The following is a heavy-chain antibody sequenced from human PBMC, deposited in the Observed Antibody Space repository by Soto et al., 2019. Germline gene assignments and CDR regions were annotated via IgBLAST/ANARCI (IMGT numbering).Heavy chain of an antibody. Sequence: GGSLRLSCAASGFTFSSYAMSWVRQAPGKGLEWVSAISGSGGSTYYADSVKGRFTISRDNSKNTLYLQMNSLRAEDTAVYYCAKDREDFISDDFWSGYYKVTPKNDAFDIWGQGTMVTVSS. CDR3: AKDREDFISDDFWSGYYKVTPKNDAFDI. CDR1: GFTFSSYA. V-gene: IGHV3-23*01. CDR2: ISGSGGST. D-gene: IGHD3-3*01. J-gene: IGHJ3*02.